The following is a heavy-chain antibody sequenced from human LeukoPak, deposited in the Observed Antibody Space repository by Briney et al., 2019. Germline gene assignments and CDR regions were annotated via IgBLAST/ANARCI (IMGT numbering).Heavy chain of an antibody. D-gene: IGHD3-9*01. Sequence: SVKVSCKASGGTFSSYAISWVRQAPGQGLEWMGRIIPILGIANYAQKFQGRVTITADNSTSTAYMELSSLRSEDTAVYYCGRGVYGPGPLTEFDYWGQGTLVTVSS. CDR3: GRGVYGPGPLTEFDY. CDR2: IIPILGIA. J-gene: IGHJ4*02. V-gene: IGHV1-69*04. CDR1: GGTFSSYA.